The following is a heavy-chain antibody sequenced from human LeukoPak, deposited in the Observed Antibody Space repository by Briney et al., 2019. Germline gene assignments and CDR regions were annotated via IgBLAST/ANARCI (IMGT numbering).Heavy chain of an antibody. CDR1: GFTFSSYW. CDR2: IKQDGSEK. J-gene: IGHJ4*02. V-gene: IGHV3-7*01. CDR3: AREGGDGYNVGFDY. Sequence: GGSLRLSCAASGFTFSSYWMSWVRQAPGKGLEWVANIKQDGSEKYYVDSVKGRFTISRDNAKNSVYLQMNSLRAEDTAVYYCAREGGDGYNVGFDYWGQGTLVTVSS. D-gene: IGHD5-24*01.